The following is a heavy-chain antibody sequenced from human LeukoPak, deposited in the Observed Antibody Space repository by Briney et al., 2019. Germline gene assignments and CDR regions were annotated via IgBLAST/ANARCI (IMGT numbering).Heavy chain of an antibody. CDR3: AKDGPWEPHDY. D-gene: IGHD1-26*01. Sequence: PGGSLRLSCAASGFTFNNYVMNWVRQAPGKGLEWVSGISGSGGSTYYADSVKGRFTISRDSSNNTLYLQMNSLRAEDTAVYYCAKDGPWEPHDYWGQGTLVTVSS. CDR2: ISGSGGST. V-gene: IGHV3-23*01. J-gene: IGHJ4*02. CDR1: GFTFNNYV.